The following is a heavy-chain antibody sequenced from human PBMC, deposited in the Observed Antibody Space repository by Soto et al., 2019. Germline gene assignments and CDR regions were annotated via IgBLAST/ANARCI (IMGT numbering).Heavy chain of an antibody. CDR3: ASGSSLSGGYGIDY. CDR2: IYYSGST. Sequence: QVQLQASGPGLVKPSETLSLTCTVSGGSISSYYWSWIRQPPGKGLEWIGYIYYSGSTNYNPSLKSRVTISVDTSKNQFSLKLSSVTGADTAVYYCASGSSLSGGYGIDYWGQGTLVTVSS. J-gene: IGHJ4*02. D-gene: IGHD6-19*01. V-gene: IGHV4-59*01. CDR1: GGSISSYY.